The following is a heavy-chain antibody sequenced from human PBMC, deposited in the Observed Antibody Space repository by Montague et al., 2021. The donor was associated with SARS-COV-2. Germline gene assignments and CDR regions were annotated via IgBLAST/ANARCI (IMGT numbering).Heavy chain of an antibody. CDR2: IFSSGTA. D-gene: IGHD6-19*01. Sequence: SETLSLTCSVSGYSISNYYRSWIRQPPGKGLEWLGYIFSSGTATXNASLRSRLTISVDTSTNQSSLKVTSVTTADTATYYCARGEVAGPFDYWGRGTLVTVSS. CDR3: ARGEVAGPFDY. CDR1: GYSISNYY. V-gene: IGHV4-59*01. J-gene: IGHJ4*02.